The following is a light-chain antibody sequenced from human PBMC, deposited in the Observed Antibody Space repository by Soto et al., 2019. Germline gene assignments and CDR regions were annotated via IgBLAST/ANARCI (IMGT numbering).Light chain of an antibody. CDR3: QQYNNWPPMYT. V-gene: IGKV3-15*01. CDR2: GAS. CDR1: QSVSSD. J-gene: IGKJ2*01. Sequence: EIVMTQSPDTLSVSPGERVTLSCRASQSVSSDLAWYQQKPGQAPRLLIYGASTRATGIPARFSGSGSGTEFTLTISSLQSEDFAVYYCQQYNNWPPMYTFGQGTKVDIK.